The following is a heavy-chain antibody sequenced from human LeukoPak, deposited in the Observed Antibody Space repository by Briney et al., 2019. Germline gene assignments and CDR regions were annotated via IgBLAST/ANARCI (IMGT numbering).Heavy chain of an antibody. Sequence: SETLSLTCAVSGGSISSGGYSWSCIRQPPGKGLEWIGYISDSGSTYYNPSLKSRVTISGDRSKNQFSLKLSSVTAADTAVYYCARGVVVVTAMSFVYWGQGTLVTVSS. CDR2: ISDSGST. V-gene: IGHV4-30-2*01. D-gene: IGHD2-21*02. J-gene: IGHJ4*02. CDR3: ARGVVVVTAMSFVY. CDR1: GGSISSGGYS.